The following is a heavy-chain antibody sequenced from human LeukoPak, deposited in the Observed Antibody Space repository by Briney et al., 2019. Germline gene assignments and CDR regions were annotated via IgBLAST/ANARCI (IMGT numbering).Heavy chain of an antibody. V-gene: IGHV3-66*01. Sequence: GGSLRLSCAASGFTVSSNYMSCVRQAPGKGLEWVSVIYSGGSTYYADSVKGRFTISRDNSKNTLYLQMNSLRAEDTAVYYCASLWSLNGDFDYWGQGTLVTVSS. CDR2: IYSGGST. D-gene: IGHD3-3*01. J-gene: IGHJ4*02. CDR3: ASLWSLNGDFDY. CDR1: GFTVSSNY.